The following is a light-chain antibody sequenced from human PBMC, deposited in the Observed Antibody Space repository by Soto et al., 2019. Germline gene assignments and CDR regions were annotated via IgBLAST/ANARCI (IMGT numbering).Light chain of an antibody. J-gene: IGKJ1*01. CDR2: DAS. Sequence: IMLSQSPPAVPLSQGERATFSCRASLSVNNYLAWYQQKPGQAPRLLIYDASNRATGIPPRFSGSGSGTDFTLTISGLEPEDSAVYYCQQRSNWPRTFGQGTKV. V-gene: IGKV3-11*01. CDR3: QQRSNWPRT. CDR1: LSVNNY.